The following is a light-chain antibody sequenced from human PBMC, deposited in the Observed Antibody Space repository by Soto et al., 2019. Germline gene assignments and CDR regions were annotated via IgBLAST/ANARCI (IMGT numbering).Light chain of an antibody. J-gene: IGKJ1*01. CDR3: QQYGISPSWT. CDR2: GAS. V-gene: IGKV3-20*01. CDR1: ESISSTY. Sequence: EIVLTQSPGTLSLSPGGRATLSCRASESISSTYLAWYQHKPGQAPRLLIYGASTRATGVPDRFIGIGSGTDFTLTISRLEPEDFAVYYCQQYGISPSWTFGQGTKVEVK.